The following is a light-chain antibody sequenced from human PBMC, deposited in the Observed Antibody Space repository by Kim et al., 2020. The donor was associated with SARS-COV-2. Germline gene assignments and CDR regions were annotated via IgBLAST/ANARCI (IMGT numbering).Light chain of an antibody. CDR1: SGLMVGDFW. CDR3: GTWHSNFWV. CDR2: YHSDSNK. V-gene: IGLV5-52*01. J-gene: IGLJ3*02. Sequence: LYCMLSSGLMVGDFWIRWYQQKPGNPPRYPLYYHSDSNKGQGSGVPSRFSGSKDASANAGILRVSGLQPEDEADYYRGTWHSNFWVFGGGTKLTVL.